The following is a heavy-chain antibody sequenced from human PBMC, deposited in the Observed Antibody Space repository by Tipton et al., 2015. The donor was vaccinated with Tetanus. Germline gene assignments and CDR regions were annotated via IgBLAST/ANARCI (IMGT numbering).Heavy chain of an antibody. V-gene: IGHV3-30*03. D-gene: IGHD3-10*01. CDR2: ISYDDTKK. CDR3: ARARGLLIDL. CDR1: GLTFSTSG. Sequence: SLRLSCAVSGLTFSTSGYHWVRQAPGKGLETVAVISYDDTKKDYADSMKGRCSISRDNSKSTLYLQMNSLTLEDTAVYYCARARGLLIDLWGQGALVSVSS. J-gene: IGHJ5*02.